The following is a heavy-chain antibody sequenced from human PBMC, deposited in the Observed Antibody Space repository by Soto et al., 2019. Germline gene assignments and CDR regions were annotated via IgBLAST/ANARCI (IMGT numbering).Heavy chain of an antibody. J-gene: IGHJ4*02. CDR2: ISAYNGNT. CDR1: GYTFTSYG. CDR3: ARDRGIVIVGGTIPDY. V-gene: IGHV1-18*01. Sequence: QVQLVQSGAEVKKPGASVKVSCKASGYTFTSYGISWVRQAPGQGLEWLGWISAYNGNTNYARNLQGRVTVTADTATTNAYVELRSLRSDDTAVYYCARDRGIVIVGGTIPDYWGQGTLVTVSS. D-gene: IGHD1-26*01.